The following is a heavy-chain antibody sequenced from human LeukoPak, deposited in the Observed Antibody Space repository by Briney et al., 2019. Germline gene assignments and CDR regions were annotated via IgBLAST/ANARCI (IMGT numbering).Heavy chain of an antibody. D-gene: IGHD6-13*01. Sequence: PGGSLRLSCAASGFTFSSYAMSWVRQAPGKGLEWVSAISGSGGSTYYADSVKGRFTISRDNSKNTLYLQMNSLRAEDTAVYYCAKGQASSSWHYYYYYYMDVWGKGTTVTVSS. J-gene: IGHJ6*03. CDR3: AKGQASSSWHYYYYYYMDV. CDR2: ISGSGGST. CDR1: GFTFSSYA. V-gene: IGHV3-23*01.